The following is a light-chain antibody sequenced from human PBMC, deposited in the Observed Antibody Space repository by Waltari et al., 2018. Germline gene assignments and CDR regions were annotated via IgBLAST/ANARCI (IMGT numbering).Light chain of an antibody. CDR1: HTITNW. Sequence: IQMTQSPSTLSASVGDRVTIPCRARHTITNWLAWYQQKPGKAPNVLIYDASTLESGVPSRFSGSGSGTEFTLTINSLQPDDFATYYCQHYNSFSHIYTFGQGTKLEI. CDR3: QHYNSFSHIYT. CDR2: DAS. J-gene: IGKJ2*01. V-gene: IGKV1-5*01.